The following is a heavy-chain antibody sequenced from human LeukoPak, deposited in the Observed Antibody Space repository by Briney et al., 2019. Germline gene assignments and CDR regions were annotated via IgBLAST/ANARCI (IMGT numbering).Heavy chain of an antibody. J-gene: IGHJ4*02. CDR1: GYTFTGCY. CDR3: ARGGDSSGYYYDGEDY. D-gene: IGHD3-22*01. CDR2: INPNSGGT. V-gene: IGHV1-2*02. Sequence: ASVKVSCKASGYTFTGCYMHWVRQAPGQGLEWMGWINPNSGGTNYAQKFQGRVTMTRDTSISTAYMELSRLRSDDTAVYYCARGGDSSGYYYDGEDYWGQGTLVTVSS.